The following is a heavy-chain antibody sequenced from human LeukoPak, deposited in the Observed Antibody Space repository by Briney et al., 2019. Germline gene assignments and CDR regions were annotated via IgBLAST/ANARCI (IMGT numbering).Heavy chain of an antibody. CDR3: AGTYYYGSGSYLGDAFDI. Sequence: SVKVSCKASGGTFSSYAISWVRQAPGQGLEWMGRIIPIFGTANYAQKFQGRVTITADESTSTAYMELSSLRSEDTAVYYCAGTYYYGSGSYLGDAFDIWGQGTMVTVSS. D-gene: IGHD3-10*01. CDR2: IIPIFGTA. J-gene: IGHJ3*02. V-gene: IGHV1-69*15. CDR1: GGTFSSYA.